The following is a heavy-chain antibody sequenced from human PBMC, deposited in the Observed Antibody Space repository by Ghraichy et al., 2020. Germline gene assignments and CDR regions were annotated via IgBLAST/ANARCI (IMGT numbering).Heavy chain of an antibody. CDR1: GGSFSGYY. V-gene: IGHV4-34*01. CDR2: INHGGST. Sequence: SETLSLTCAVYGGSFSGYYWSWIRQSPGKGLEWIGEINHGGSTHYHPSLTSRVTISLDTSKNQFSLKLSSVTAADTAVYYCARGRGHYFGSGHDYWGQGTLVSVSS. CDR3: ARGRGHYFGSGHDY. D-gene: IGHD3-10*01. J-gene: IGHJ4*02.